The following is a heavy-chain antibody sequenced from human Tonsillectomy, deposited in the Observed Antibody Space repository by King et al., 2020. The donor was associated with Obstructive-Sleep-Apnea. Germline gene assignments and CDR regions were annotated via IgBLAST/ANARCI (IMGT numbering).Heavy chain of an antibody. D-gene: IGHD2-15*01. CDR3: AREVVADYYGMDV. CDR1: GFTFSSYA. Sequence: VQLVESGGGVVQPGRSLRLSCAASGFTFSSYAMHWVRQAPGKGLEWVAVISYDGSNKYYADSVKGRFTISRDNSKNTLYLQMNSLRAEDTAVYYWAREVVADYYGMDVWGQGTTVTVSS. J-gene: IGHJ6*02. CDR2: ISYDGSNK. V-gene: IGHV3-30*04.